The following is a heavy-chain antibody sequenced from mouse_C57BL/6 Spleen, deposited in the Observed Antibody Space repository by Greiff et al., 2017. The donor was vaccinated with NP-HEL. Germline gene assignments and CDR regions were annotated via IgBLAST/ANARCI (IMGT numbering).Heavy chain of an antibody. Sequence: QVQLLQPGAELVKPGASVKLSCKASGYTFTSYWMQWVKQRPGQGLEWIGEIDPSDSYTNYNQKFKGKATLTVDTSSSTAYMQLSSLTSEDSAVYYCARNLDYPFAYWGQGTLVTVSA. CDR3: ARNLDYPFAY. CDR1: GYTFTSYW. V-gene: IGHV1-50*01. D-gene: IGHD5-5*01. CDR2: IDPSDSYT. J-gene: IGHJ3*01.